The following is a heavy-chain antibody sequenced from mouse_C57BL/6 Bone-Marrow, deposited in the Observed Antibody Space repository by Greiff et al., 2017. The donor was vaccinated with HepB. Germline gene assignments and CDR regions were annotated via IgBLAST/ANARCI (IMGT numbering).Heavy chain of an antibody. CDR3: ARSLYYGSSYGWYFDV. J-gene: IGHJ1*03. V-gene: IGHV1-85*01. Sequence: QVQLKESGPELVKPGASVKLSCKASGYTFTSYDINWVKQRPGQGLEWIGWIYPRDGSTKYNEKFKGKATLTVDTSSSTAYMELHSLTSEDSAVYFCARSLYYGSSYGWYFDVWGTGTTVTVSS. CDR2: IYPRDGST. D-gene: IGHD1-1*01. CDR1: GYTFTSYD.